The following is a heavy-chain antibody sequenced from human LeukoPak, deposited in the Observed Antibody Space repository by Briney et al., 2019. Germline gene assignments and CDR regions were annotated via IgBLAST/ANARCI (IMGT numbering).Heavy chain of an antibody. V-gene: IGHV3-20*04. CDR1: GFTFDDYG. CDR3: ARAGRSSGWPLFDY. Sequence: PGGSLRLSCAASGFTFDDYGMSWVRQAPGKGLEWVSGINWNGGSTGYADSVKGRFTISRDNAKNSLYLQMNSLRAEDTAVYYCARAGRSSGWPLFDYWGQGTLVTVSS. D-gene: IGHD6-19*01. J-gene: IGHJ4*02. CDR2: INWNGGST.